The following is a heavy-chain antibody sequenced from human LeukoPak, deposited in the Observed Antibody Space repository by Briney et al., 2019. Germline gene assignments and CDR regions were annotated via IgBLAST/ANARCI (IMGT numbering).Heavy chain of an antibody. CDR3: AKEGAAPGPDFDY. D-gene: IGHD6-13*01. Sequence: SETLSLTCTVSGGSISSSSYYWSWIRQPAGKGLEWIGRIVPSGSTNYNPSLKSRVTMSVDTSKNQFSLKLNSVTAADTAVYYCAKEGAAPGPDFDYWGQGTLVIVSS. CDR1: GGSISSSSYY. J-gene: IGHJ4*02. CDR2: IVPSGST. V-gene: IGHV4-61*02.